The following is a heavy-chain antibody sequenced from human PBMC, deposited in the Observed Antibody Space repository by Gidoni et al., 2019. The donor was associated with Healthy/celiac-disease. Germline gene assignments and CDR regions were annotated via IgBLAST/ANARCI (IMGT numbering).Heavy chain of an antibody. J-gene: IGHJ4*02. Sequence: EVQLVESGGGLVQPGRSLRLSCAASGCTFDDYAMHWVRQAPGKGLEWVSGISWNSGSIGYADSVKGRFTISRDNAKNSLYLQMNSLRAEDTALYYCAKDFGSGYYFDYWGQGTLVTVSS. D-gene: IGHD3-22*01. CDR1: GCTFDDYA. CDR2: ISWNSGSI. V-gene: IGHV3-9*01. CDR3: AKDFGSGYYFDY.